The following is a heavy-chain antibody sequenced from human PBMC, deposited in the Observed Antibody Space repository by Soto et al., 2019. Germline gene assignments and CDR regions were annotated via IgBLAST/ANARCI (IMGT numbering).Heavy chain of an antibody. CDR3: ARGGRRTDYIWGSYRLSYFDY. J-gene: IGHJ4*02. Sequence: QVQLQQWGAGLLKPTETLSLTCAVYGGSFSGYYWSWIRQPPGKGLEWIGEINHSGSTNYKPSLKSRVPISVDTSKNQFSLKLSSVTAADTAVYYCARGGRRTDYIWGSYRLSYFDYWGQGTLVTVSS. CDR2: INHSGST. CDR1: GGSFSGYY. V-gene: IGHV4-34*01. D-gene: IGHD3-16*02.